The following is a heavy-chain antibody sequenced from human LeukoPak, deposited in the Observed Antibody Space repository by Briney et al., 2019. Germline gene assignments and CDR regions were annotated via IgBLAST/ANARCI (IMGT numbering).Heavy chain of an antibody. CDR2: ISYDGSNK. CDR3: ASSPPLP. CDR1: GFTFSSYG. Sequence: GGSLRFSCAASGFTFSSYGMHWVRQAPGKGLEWVAVISYDGSNKYYADSVKGRFTISRDNSKNTLYLQMNSLRAEDTAVYYCASSPPLPWGQGTLVTVSS. V-gene: IGHV3-30*19. J-gene: IGHJ5*02.